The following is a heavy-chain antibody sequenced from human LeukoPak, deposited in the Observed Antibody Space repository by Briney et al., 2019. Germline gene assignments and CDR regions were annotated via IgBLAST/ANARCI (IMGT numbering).Heavy chain of an antibody. D-gene: IGHD6-6*01. V-gene: IGHV3-48*02. CDR2: ISSSSSAI. CDR3: AREYSSSSGRAFDI. Sequence: GGSLRLSCAASGFTFSTYSMNWARQAPGKGLEWVSYISSSSSAIYYGDSVKGRFTISRDNAKNSLYLQMNSLRDEDTAVYYCAREYSSSSGRAFDIWGQGTMVTVSS. J-gene: IGHJ3*02. CDR1: GFTFSTYS.